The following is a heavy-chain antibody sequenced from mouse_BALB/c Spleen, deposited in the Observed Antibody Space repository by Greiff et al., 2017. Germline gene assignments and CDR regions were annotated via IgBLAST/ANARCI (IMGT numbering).Heavy chain of an antibody. CDR1: GYSITSDYA. V-gene: IGHV3-2*02. J-gene: IGHJ4*01. CDR3: ARGNYGYYYAMDY. CDR2: ISYSGST. Sequence: EVQLVESGPGLVKPSQSLSLTCTVTGYSITSDYAWNWIRQFPGNKLEWMGYISYSGSTSYNPSLKSRIAITRDTSKNQFFLQLNSVTTEDTATYYCARGNYGYYYAMDYWGQGTSVTVSS. D-gene: IGHD2-1*01.